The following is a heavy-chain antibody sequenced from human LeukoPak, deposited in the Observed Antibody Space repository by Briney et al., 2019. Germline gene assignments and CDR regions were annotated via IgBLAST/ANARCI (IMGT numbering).Heavy chain of an antibody. CDR3: AREPKFYDVLIGYYYYFDL. Sequence: SETLSLTCTVSGGSISGYSWNWIRQPAGKGLEWIGRIDTSGSTNYNPSLKSRVALSVDTSKNQFSLKLSSVTAADTAVYYCAREPKFYDVLIGYYYYFDLWGRGTLVTVSS. CDR1: GGSISGYS. CDR2: IDTSGST. J-gene: IGHJ2*01. V-gene: IGHV4-4*07. D-gene: IGHD3-9*01.